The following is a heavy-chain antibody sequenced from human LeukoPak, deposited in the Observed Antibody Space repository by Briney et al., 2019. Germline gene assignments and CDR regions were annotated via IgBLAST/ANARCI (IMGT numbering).Heavy chain of an antibody. Sequence: SETLSLTCAVFGGSFSGYYWTWIRQPPGKWLEWIGEINHSGSTNYNPSLKSRVTISVDTSKNQFSLKLSSVTAADTAVYYCAGVELLGPGYWGQGTLVTVSS. D-gene: IGHD1-26*01. CDR2: INHSGST. CDR3: AGVELLGPGY. J-gene: IGHJ4*02. V-gene: IGHV4-34*01. CDR1: GGSFSGYY.